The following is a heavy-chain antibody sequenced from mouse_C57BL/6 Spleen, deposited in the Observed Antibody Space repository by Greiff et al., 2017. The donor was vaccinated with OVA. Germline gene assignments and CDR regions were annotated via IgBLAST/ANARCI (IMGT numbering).Heavy chain of an antibody. J-gene: IGHJ3*01. CDR3: TKDAY. V-gene: IGHV14-4*01. CDR1: GFTIKDDY. Sequence: EVKLVESGAELVRPGASVKLSCTASGFTIKDDYMHWVKQRPEQGLEWIGWIDPENGDTEYASKFQGKATITADTSSNTAYLQLSSLTSEDTAVYYCTKDAYWGQGTLVTVSA. CDR2: IDPENGDT.